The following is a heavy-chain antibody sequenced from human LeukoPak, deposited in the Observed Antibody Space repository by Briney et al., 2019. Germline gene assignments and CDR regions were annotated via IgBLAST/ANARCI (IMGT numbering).Heavy chain of an antibody. D-gene: IGHD3-10*01. V-gene: IGHV4-59*01. J-gene: IGHJ5*02. Sequence: SETLSLTCTVSGGSITSYYWGWIRQPPGKGLEWTGYIYYSGSTNYNPSLKSRVTISVDTSKNQFSLKLSSVTAADTAVYYCARGGVNYKIAGPWGQGALVTVSS. CDR2: IYYSGST. CDR1: GGSITSYY. CDR3: ARGGVNYKIAGP.